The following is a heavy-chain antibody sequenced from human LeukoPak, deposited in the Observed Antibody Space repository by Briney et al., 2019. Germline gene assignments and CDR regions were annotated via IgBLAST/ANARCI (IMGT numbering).Heavy chain of an antibody. Sequence: SETLSLTCTVSGGSISSSSYYWGWIRQPPGKGLEWIGSIYYSGSTYYNPSLKSRVTISVDTSKNQFSLKLSSVTAADTAVYYCARAMYYDISFDYWGQGTLVTVSS. CDR2: IYYSGST. CDR3: ARAMYYDISFDY. V-gene: IGHV4-39*07. J-gene: IGHJ4*02. D-gene: IGHD3-9*01. CDR1: GGSISSSSYY.